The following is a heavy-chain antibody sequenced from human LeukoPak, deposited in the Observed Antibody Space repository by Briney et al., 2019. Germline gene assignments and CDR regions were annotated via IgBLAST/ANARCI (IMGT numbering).Heavy chain of an antibody. D-gene: IGHD3-22*01. V-gene: IGHV3-23*01. Sequence: GGSLRLSCAASGFTFSSCAMIWVRQAPGKGMEWVSAISGGGGGTTYYADSVKGRFTVSRDNSKNTLYLQMNSLRAEDTAVYYCARDNDPDYSSSPGWFDLWGQGTLVTVSS. CDR2: ISGGGGGTT. J-gene: IGHJ5*02. CDR1: GFTFSSCA. CDR3: ARDNDPDYSSSPGWFDL.